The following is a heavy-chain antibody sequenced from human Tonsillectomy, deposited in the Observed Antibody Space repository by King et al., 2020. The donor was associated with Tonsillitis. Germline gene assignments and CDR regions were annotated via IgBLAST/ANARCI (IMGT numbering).Heavy chain of an antibody. CDR3: TRDDYGDYVY. V-gene: IGHV3-49*04. Sequence: VQLVESGGGLVQPGRSLRLSCTASGFTFGDYAMSWVRQAPGKGLEWVGFIRSKAYGGTTEYAASVKGRFTISRDDSKSIAYLQMNSLKTEDTAVYYCTRDDYGDYVYWGQGTLVTVSS. CDR1: GFTFGDYA. D-gene: IGHD4-17*01. J-gene: IGHJ4*02. CDR2: IRSKAYGGTT.